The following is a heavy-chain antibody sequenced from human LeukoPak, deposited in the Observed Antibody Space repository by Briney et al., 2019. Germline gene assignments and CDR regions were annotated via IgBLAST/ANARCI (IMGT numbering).Heavy chain of an antibody. Sequence: GGSLRLSCAASGFTFSSYAMSWARQAPGKGLEWVSAISGSGGSTYYADSVKGRFTISRDNSKNTLYLQMNNLRAEDTAVFYYAKRGDSGYDRFFDYWGQGTLVTVSS. D-gene: IGHD5-12*01. V-gene: IGHV3-23*01. J-gene: IGHJ4*02. CDR1: GFTFSSYA. CDR2: ISGSGGST. CDR3: AKRGDSGYDRFFDY.